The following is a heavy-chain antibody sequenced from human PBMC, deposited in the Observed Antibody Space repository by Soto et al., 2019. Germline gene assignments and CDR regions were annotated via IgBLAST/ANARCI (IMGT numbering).Heavy chain of an antibody. CDR3: ARENWSYVD. J-gene: IGHJ4*01. Sequence: QAQLVQSGAEAKRPGTSVKVSCKVSGYTFTNYFHWIRQAPGQGLEWMGWMNPNDGDTEYARKFQGRVTLTRDTSITTAYMXXXXXXXDDTAVYYCARENWSYVDWGXGTLVTVSS. CDR1: GYTFTNY. V-gene: IGHV1-2*02. D-gene: IGHD1-26*01. CDR2: MNPNDGDT.